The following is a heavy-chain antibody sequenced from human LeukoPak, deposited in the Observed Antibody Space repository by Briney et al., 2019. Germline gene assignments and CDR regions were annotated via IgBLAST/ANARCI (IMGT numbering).Heavy chain of an antibody. D-gene: IGHD2-2*01. CDR1: GYTFTSYG. Sequence: ALVKVSCKASGYTFTSYGISWVRQAPGQGLEWMGWISAYNGNTNYAQKLQGRVTMTTDTSTSTAYMELGSLRSDDTAVYYCAREPLGYCSSTSCWDYWGQGTLVTVSS. CDR3: AREPLGYCSSTSCWDY. CDR2: ISAYNGNT. V-gene: IGHV1-18*01. J-gene: IGHJ4*02.